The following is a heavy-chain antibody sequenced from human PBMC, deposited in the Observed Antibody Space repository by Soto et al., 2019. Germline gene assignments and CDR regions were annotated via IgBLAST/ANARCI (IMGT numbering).Heavy chain of an antibody. CDR3: AKASGSSWPYYFDS. J-gene: IGHJ4*02. Sequence: EVQLLESGGGLVQPGGSLRLSCAASGFSFSNYVMSWVRQAPGKGLEWVSAMSGSGGSTYYPDSVKGRFTISRDNSENTLYLQMNSLRAEETAVYYCAKASGSSWPYYFDSWGQGNLVNVSS. CDR2: MSGSGGST. CDR1: GFSFSNYV. V-gene: IGHV3-23*01. D-gene: IGHD6-13*01.